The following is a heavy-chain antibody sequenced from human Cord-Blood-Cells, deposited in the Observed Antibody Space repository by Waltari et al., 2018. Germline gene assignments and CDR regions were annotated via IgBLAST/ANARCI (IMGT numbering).Heavy chain of an antibody. V-gene: IGHV4-39*01. CDR1: GGSISSSSYY. D-gene: IGHD1-20*01. CDR2: LYYSGST. J-gene: IGHJ3*02. Sequence: QLQLQESGPGLVKPSETLSLTRTVSGGSISSSSYYCGWIRQPPGKGLEWIGSLYYSGSTYYNPSLKSRVTISVDTSKNQFSLKLSSVTAADTAVYYCARITGDAFDIWGQGTMVTVSS. CDR3: ARITGDAFDI.